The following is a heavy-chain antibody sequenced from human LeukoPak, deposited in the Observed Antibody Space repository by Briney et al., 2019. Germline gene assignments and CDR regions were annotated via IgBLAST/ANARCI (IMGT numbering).Heavy chain of an antibody. CDR1: GFTFSETW. CDR2: IEPDGSES. D-gene: IGHD1-26*01. V-gene: IGHV3-7*01. J-gene: IGHJ3*02. Sequence: PGGPLRLSCAASGFTFSETWMNWVRQVPGKGLEWVGNIEPDGSESYYLASVEGRFTLSRGNVKNSLYLQMNSLRAEDTAIYYCARPGVAGGAFDIWGQGTVVTVSS. CDR3: ARPGVAGGAFDI.